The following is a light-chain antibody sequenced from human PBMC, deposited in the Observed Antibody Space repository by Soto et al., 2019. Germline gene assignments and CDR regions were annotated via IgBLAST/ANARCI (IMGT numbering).Light chain of an antibody. J-gene: IGLJ3*02. CDR3: VLYMGSGIWV. CDR1: SGPVSTTYY. CDR2: STN. V-gene: IGLV8-61*01. Sequence: QAVVTQEPSFSVSPGRTVTLTCGLSSGPVSTTYYPSWYQQTPGQAPRTLMYSTNSRSSGVPDRFSGSILGDKAALTITGAQADDESDYYCVLYMGSGIWVFGGGTKLTVL.